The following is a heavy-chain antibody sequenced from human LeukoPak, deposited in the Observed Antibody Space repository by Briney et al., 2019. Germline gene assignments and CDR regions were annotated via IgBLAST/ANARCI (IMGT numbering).Heavy chain of an antibody. CDR2: ISPGDSDA. V-gene: IGHV5-51*01. CDR3: ARRYCSSTSCNPYFFDY. J-gene: IGHJ4*02. Sequence: GESLQISCKGSGSTFTNYYIGWVRQTPGKGLEWMGIISPGDSDARYSPSFQGQVTISADKSISTAYLRWSSLKASDTAMYYCARRYCSSTSCNPYFFDYWGQGTLVTVSS. D-gene: IGHD2-2*01. CDR1: GSTFTNYY.